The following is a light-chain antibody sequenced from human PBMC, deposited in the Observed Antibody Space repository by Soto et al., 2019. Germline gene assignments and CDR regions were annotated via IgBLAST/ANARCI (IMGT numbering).Light chain of an antibody. J-gene: IGKJ1*01. V-gene: IGKV3-15*01. CDR1: QSVDRD. CDR2: GAS. CDR3: HQYNQWPRT. Sequence: EVVLTQSPATLSLSLGEVATLPCRASQSVDRDLAWYRQRPGQPPSLLIHGASTRATGVPARFSGSGSETEFALVITSLQSEDFAVYFCHQYNQWPRTFGQGTKVDIK.